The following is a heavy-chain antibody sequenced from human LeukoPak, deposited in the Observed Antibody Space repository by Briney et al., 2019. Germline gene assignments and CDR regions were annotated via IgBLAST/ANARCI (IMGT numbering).Heavy chain of an antibody. Sequence: SETLSLTCTVSGGSISGYYWSCIRQSPGKGLEWIGYIHYTGSANYHPSLISRVTISIDTSKNQFSLNLRSVTTADTAMYYCARGNSGPEYWGQGTLVTVSS. CDR3: ARGNSGPEY. V-gene: IGHV4-59*01. CDR1: GGSISGYY. D-gene: IGHD1-1*01. CDR2: IHYTGSA. J-gene: IGHJ4*02.